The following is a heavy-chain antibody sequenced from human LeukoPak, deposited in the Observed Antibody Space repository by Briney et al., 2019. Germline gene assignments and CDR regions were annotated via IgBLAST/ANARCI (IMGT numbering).Heavy chain of an antibody. D-gene: IGHD4-17*01. J-gene: IGHJ6*03. CDR2: IYRSGST. CDR3: ARGTYGYYMDV. V-gene: IGHV4-38-2*02. CDR1: NYSISNSLY. Sequence: SETLSLTCSGSNYSISNSLYWGWLPQPPGKGLEWIGGIYRSGSTFYNPSLKSRVTISLDTSKNQFSLKLSSVTAADTAVYFCARGTYGYYMDVWGKGTTVTVSS.